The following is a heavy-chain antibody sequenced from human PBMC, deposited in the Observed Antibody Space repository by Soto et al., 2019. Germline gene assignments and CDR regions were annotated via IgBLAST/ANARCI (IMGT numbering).Heavy chain of an antibody. CDR1: GFTFSSYG. Sequence: GGSLRLSCAASGFTFSSYGMHWVRQAPGKGLEWVAVIWYDGSNKYYADSVKGRFTISRDNSKNTLYLQMNSLRAEDTAVYYCAIEGYYDSSGYYYYYYGMDVWGQGTTVTVSS. CDR3: AIEGYYDSSGYYYYYYGMDV. V-gene: IGHV3-33*01. J-gene: IGHJ6*02. CDR2: IWYDGSNK. D-gene: IGHD3-22*01.